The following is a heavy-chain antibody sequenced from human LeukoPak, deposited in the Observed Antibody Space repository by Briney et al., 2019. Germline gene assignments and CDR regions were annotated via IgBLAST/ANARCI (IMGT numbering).Heavy chain of an antibody. CDR1: GGSISSSSYY. CDR3: ARALAGTGPRSPWFDP. D-gene: IGHD6-13*01. Sequence: PSETLSLTCTVSGGSISSSSYYWGWIRQPPGKGLEWIGSIYYSGSTNYNPSLKSRVTISVDASKNQFSLKLSSVTAADTAVYYCARALAGTGPRSPWFDPWGQGTLVTVSS. CDR2: IYYSGST. J-gene: IGHJ5*02. V-gene: IGHV4-39*07.